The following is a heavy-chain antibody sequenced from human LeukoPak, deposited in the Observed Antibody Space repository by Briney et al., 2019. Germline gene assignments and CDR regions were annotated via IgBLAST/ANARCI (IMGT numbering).Heavy chain of an antibody. CDR1: GFTFSNYA. CDR2: ISGSGGST. J-gene: IGHJ4*02. V-gene: IGHV3-23*01. Sequence: GGSLRLSCAASGFTFSNYAMHWVRQAPGKGLEWVSAISGSGGSTYYADSVKGRFTISRDNSKNTLYLQMNSLRAEDTAVYYCAKDSSSQYQLLSGGDYWGQGTLVTVSS. CDR3: AKDSSSQYQLLSGGDY. D-gene: IGHD2-2*01.